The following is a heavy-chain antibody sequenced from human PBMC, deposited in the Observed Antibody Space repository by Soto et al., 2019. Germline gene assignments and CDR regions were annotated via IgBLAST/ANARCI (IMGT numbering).Heavy chain of an antibody. V-gene: IGHV3-48*02. CDR3: AKGPRTNVGWPYYFES. Sequence: GGYLSLSCVASGFSLANYPLNWVRQTPGKGLEWISYSSPRGDTIYYADSVEGRFTISRDNARNSLSLHMSSLRDEDSALYYCAKGPRTNVGWPYYFESWGQGVPVTVSS. J-gene: IGHJ4*02. D-gene: IGHD6-19*01. CDR2: SSPRGDTI. CDR1: GFSLANYP.